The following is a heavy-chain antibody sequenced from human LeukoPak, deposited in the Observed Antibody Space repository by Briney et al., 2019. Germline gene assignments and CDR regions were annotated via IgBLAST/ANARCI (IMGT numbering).Heavy chain of an antibody. CDR3: AVHYGAFDI. Sequence: ASVNVSCKASGYSFTGNYMHWVRQAPGQGLEWMGWINPNSGGTNYAQKFQGWVTMTRDTSISTAYMELSRLRSDDTAVYYCAVHYGAFDIWGQGTMVTVSS. J-gene: IGHJ3*02. CDR1: GYSFTGNY. V-gene: IGHV1-2*04. CDR2: INPNSGGT. D-gene: IGHD4-17*01.